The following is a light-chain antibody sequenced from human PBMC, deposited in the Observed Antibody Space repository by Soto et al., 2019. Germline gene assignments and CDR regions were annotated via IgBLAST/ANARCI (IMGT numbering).Light chain of an antibody. J-gene: IGLJ3*02. CDR2: EGN. CDR1: SSDVGAYNL. V-gene: IGLV2-23*01. Sequence: QSVLTQPASVSGSPEQSITISCTGTSSDVGAYNLVSWYQQHPGKAPRLIIYEGNKRPSGISHRFSGSKSDNTASLTISGLRAEDEAHYHCCSYAGSRTVVFGGGTKLTVL. CDR3: CSYAGSRTVV.